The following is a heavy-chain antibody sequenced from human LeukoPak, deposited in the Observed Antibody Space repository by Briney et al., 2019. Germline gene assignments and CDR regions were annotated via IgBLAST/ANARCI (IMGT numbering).Heavy chain of an antibody. CDR3: ARKTGDC. D-gene: IGHD1-14*01. V-gene: IGHV1-46*01. CDR2: INPSGSGT. CDR1: GYTFTNYY. J-gene: IGHJ4*02. Sequence: ASVKVSCKASGYTFTNYYMHWVRQAPGQGLEWMGIINPSGSGTSYAQNFQGRVTMTRDTSTSTVYLELNSLRVEDTAVYYCARKTGDCWGQGTLVIVSS.